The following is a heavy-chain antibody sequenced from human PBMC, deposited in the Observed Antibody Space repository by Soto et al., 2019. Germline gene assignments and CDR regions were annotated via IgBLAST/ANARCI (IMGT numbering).Heavy chain of an antibody. D-gene: IGHD3-16*02. Sequence: GASVKVSCKASGGTFSSYAISWVRQAPGQGLEWMGGIIPIFGTANYAQKFQGRVTITADESTSTAYMELSSLRSEDTAVYYCVLDTVWGSYCYFYFDYWGQGTLVTVSS. CDR1: GGTFSSYA. V-gene: IGHV1-69*13. CDR2: IIPIFGTA. J-gene: IGHJ4*02. CDR3: VLDTVWGSYCYFYFDY.